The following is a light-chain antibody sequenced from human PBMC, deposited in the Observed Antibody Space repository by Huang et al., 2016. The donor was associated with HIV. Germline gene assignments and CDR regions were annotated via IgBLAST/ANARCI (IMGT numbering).Light chain of an antibody. Sequence: DIQMTQSPSTLSASVGDRVTITCRASQSISSWLAWYQQKPGKAPKLLIYDASSLESGVPSRFSGSGSGTEFTLTISSLQPDNFGTYYCQQYNSYPWTCGQGTKVEIK. CDR2: DAS. J-gene: IGKJ1*01. CDR3: QQYNSYPWT. V-gene: IGKV1-5*01. CDR1: QSISSW.